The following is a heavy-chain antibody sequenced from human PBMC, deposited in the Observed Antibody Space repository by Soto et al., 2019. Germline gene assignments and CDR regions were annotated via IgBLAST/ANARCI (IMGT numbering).Heavy chain of an antibody. Sequence: GGSLRLSCAASGFIFSSYSMNWVRQAPGKGLEWVSSISSSSTYIYYADSVKGRFTISRDNAKNSLYLQMNSLRAEDTAVYYCARELGQKFDYWGQGTLVTVSS. J-gene: IGHJ4*02. CDR2: ISSSSTYI. V-gene: IGHV3-21*01. CDR3: ARELGQKFDY. CDR1: GFIFSSYS.